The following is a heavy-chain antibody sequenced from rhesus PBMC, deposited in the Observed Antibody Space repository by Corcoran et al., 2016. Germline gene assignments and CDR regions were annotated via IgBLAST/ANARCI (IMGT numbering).Heavy chain of an antibody. V-gene: IGHV4-80*01. CDR3: AIWVVVITSVRFDV. D-gene: IGHD3-16*01. J-gene: IGHJ5-1*01. Sequence: QVQLQESGPGLVKPSETLSLTCTVPGASISRYWWSWIRQPPGKGLEWIGEINGNSGSTNYNPSLKSRVTISRDTSKNQFSLKLSSVTAADTAVYYCAIWVVVITSVRFDVWGPGVLVTVSS. CDR2: INGNSGST. CDR1: GASISRYW.